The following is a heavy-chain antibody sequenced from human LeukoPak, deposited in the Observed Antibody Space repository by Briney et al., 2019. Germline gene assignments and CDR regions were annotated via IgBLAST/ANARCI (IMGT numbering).Heavy chain of an antibody. CDR2: TDYRSKWYY. CDR3: ARGFALDF. CDR1: GDTVSLNSAA. Sequence: SQTLSLTCDISGDTVSLNSAASNWTRHSPSRGLEWLGRTDYRSKWYYDYAVSVKSRITISPDTSKNQFSLQLNSVTADDTAVYYCARGFALDFWGQGTMVTVSS. V-gene: IGHV6-1*01. J-gene: IGHJ3*01.